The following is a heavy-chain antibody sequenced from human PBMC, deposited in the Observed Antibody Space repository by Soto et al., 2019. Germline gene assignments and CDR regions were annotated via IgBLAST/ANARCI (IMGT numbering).Heavy chain of an antibody. CDR3: ARVGTTEGSPGYEYYFDY. D-gene: IGHD1-7*01. V-gene: IGHV1-69*13. J-gene: IGHJ4*02. CDR2: IIPIFGTA. Sequence: GASVKVSCKASGGTFSSYAISWVRQAPGQGLEWMGGIIPIFGTANYAQKFQGRVTITADESTSTAYMELSSLRSEDTAVYYCARVGTTEGSPGYEYYFDYWGQGTLVTVSS. CDR1: GGTFSSYA.